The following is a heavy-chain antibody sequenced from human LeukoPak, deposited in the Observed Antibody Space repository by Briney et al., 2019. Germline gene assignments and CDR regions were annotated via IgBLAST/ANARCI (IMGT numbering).Heavy chain of an antibody. CDR1: GFTFSTYP. CDR3: VKSPSDGLDV. CDR2: IFANGDIT. V-gene: IGHV3-64D*09. J-gene: IGHJ6*02. Sequence: GGSLRLSCSASGFTFSTYPMHWVRQAPGKGLEYVSTIFANGDITSYAASVKGRFTTSRDNSKNTLYLQMSSLRPEDTAVFYCVKSPSDGLDVWGQGATVTVSS.